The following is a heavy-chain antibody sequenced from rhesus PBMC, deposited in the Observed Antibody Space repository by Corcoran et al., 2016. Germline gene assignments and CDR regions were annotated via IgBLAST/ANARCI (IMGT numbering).Heavy chain of an antibody. CDR1: GGSISSSY. CDR2: IYGSCSST. Sequence: QLQLQESGPGLVKPSETLSVTCAVSGGSISSSYWSWIRQAPGKGLEWIGYIYGSCSSTNYNPSLKSRGTLSVDTSKNQLSLKLSSVTTADTAVYYCARVRVGVFGLDSWGQGVVVTVSS. CDR3: ARVRVGVFGLDS. D-gene: IGHD2-21*01. V-gene: IGHV4-169*01. J-gene: IGHJ6*01.